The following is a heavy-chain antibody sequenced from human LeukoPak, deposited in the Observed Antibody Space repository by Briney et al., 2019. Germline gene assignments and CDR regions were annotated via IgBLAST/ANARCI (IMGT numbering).Heavy chain of an antibody. J-gene: IGHJ6*02. CDR3: AGSPPNYYGMDV. D-gene: IGHD6-25*01. Sequence: GGSLRLSCAASGFTFSSYAMSWVRQAPGKGLEWVSAISGSGGSTYYADSVKGRFTISRDNSKNTPYLQMNSLRAEDTAVYYCAGSPPNYYGMDVWGQGTTVTVSS. CDR2: ISGSGGST. CDR1: GFTFSSYA. V-gene: IGHV3-23*01.